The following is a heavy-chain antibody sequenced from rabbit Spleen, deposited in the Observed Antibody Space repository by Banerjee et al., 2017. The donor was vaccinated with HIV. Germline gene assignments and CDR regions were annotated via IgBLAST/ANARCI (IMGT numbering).Heavy chain of an antibody. J-gene: IGHJ3*01. V-gene: IGHV1S40*01. CDR1: GFSLSSSYY. CDR2: IYGGVIGST. D-gene: IGHD6-1*01. Sequence: QSLEESGGGLVQPEGSLTLTCTASGFSLSSSYYLCWVRQAPGKGLESIACIYGGVIGSTYYATWAKGRFTISKSSSTTVTLQMTSLTAADTATYFCARGTYNSYQLWGQGTLVTVS. CDR3: ARGTYNSYQL.